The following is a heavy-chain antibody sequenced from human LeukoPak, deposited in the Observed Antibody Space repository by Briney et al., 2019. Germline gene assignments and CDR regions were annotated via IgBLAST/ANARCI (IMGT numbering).Heavy chain of an antibody. V-gene: IGHV1-46*01. CDR3: ARQGGSKPLNYFDF. J-gene: IGHJ4*02. CDR1: GYGFTTYY. Sequence: ASVKVSCKASGYGFTTYYMHWVRQAPGQGLEWMGIINPSGGSISYAQKFQGRVTMTRDTFTSTVYMELSSLRSEDTAVYYCARQGGSKPLNYFDFWGQGTLVTVSS. CDR2: INPSGGSI. D-gene: IGHD2-15*01.